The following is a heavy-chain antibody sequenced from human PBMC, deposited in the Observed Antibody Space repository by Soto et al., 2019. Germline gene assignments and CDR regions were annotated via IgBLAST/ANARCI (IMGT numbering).Heavy chain of an antibody. CDR2: IIPIFGTA. D-gene: IGHD3-10*01. Sequence: QVQLVQSGAEVTKPGSSVKVSCKASGGTFSSYAISWVRQAPGQGLEWMGGIIPIFGTANYAQKLQGRVTITADESTSTAYMELSSLRSEDTAVYYCARGKGGSGRTSYYYYGMDVWGQGTTVTVSS. CDR3: ARGKGGSGRTSYYYYGMDV. CDR1: GGTFSSYA. J-gene: IGHJ6*02. V-gene: IGHV1-69*01.